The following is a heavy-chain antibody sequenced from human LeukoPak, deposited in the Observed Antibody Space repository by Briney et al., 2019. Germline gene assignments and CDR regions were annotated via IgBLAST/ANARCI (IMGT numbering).Heavy chain of an antibody. J-gene: IGHJ5*02. Sequence: ASVKVSCKASGYTFTNYGISWVRQAPGQGLECMGWINPYNGNRNYVQKLQGRVTMTTDTPTNTAYMELRSLRSDDTAVYYCAREGLNMVRGVIPKEAWGWFDPWGQGTLVTVSS. CDR3: AREGLNMVRGVIPKEAWGWFDP. D-gene: IGHD3-10*01. CDR1: GYTFTNYG. V-gene: IGHV1-18*01. CDR2: INPYNGNR.